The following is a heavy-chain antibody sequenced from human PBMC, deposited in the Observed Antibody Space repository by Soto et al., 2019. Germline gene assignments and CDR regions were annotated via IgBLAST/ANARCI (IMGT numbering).Heavy chain of an antibody. Sequence: ASVKVSCKASGYTFTSYGIHWVRQAPGQRLEWMGWINANSGSTNYAQKFQGRVTMTRDTSISTAYMELSRLRSDDTAVYYCARDWVTMVRGVDYYCGMDVWGQGTTVTVSS. V-gene: IGHV1-2*02. CDR1: GYTFTSYG. CDR3: ARDWVTMVRGVDYYCGMDV. J-gene: IGHJ6*02. CDR2: INANSGST. D-gene: IGHD3-10*01.